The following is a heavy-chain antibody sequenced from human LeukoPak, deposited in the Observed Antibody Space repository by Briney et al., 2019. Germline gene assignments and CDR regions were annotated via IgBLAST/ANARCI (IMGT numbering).Heavy chain of an antibody. Sequence: GGSLRLSCAASGFNFQYALMTWVRQAPGKGLEWVGRIKSQRDGETTDYAAPVKGRCSISRDDSKQTVYLQMTSLKTEDTAVYYCTTLVGSPTYWGQGTLVTVSS. V-gene: IGHV3-15*05. CDR1: GFNFQYAL. J-gene: IGHJ4*02. D-gene: IGHD2-15*01. CDR2: IKSQRDGETT. CDR3: TTLVGSPTY.